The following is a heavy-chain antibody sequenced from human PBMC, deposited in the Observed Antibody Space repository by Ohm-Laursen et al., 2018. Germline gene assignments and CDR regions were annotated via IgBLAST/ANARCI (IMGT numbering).Heavy chain of an antibody. V-gene: IGHV3-48*03. CDR2: ISSGGSTI. J-gene: IGHJ1*01. CDR1: GFRFSNYE. D-gene: IGHD4/OR15-4a*01. Sequence: SLRLSCAASGFRFSNYEMNWVRQAPGKGLEWVSYISSGGSTIYYADSVKGRFTISRDNARNSLYLQMNSLRADDTAVYYCARVSNYPRKDFQHWGQGTLVTVSS. CDR3: ARVSNYPRKDFQH.